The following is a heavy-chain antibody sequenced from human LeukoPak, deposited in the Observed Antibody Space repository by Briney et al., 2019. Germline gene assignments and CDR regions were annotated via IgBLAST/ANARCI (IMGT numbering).Heavy chain of an antibody. J-gene: IGHJ4*02. D-gene: IGHD3-9*01. V-gene: IGHV4-34*01. CDR3: ARDGYYDILTGTDF. Sequence: SETLSLTCAVYGGSFSGYYWSWIRQPPGKGLEWIGEINHSGSTNYNPSLKSRVTISVDTSKNQFSLKLSSVTAADTAVYYCARDGYYDILTGTDFWGQGTLVTVSS. CDR2: INHSGST. CDR1: GGSFSGYY.